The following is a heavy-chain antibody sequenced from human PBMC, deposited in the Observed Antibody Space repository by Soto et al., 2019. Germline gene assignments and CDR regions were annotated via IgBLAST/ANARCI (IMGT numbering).Heavy chain of an antibody. J-gene: IGHJ5*02. CDR3: ARIGMALVTAGWFDP. CDR2: IIPVFGTT. D-gene: IGHD2-21*02. CDR1: GGTLSTYG. V-gene: IGHV1-69*01. Sequence: QLQLVQSGAEVKEPGSSVKVSCQASGGTLSTYGVTWVRQAPGQGLEWMGGIIPVFGTTTYAQKFQGRVTITADESTNSDYLEVNSLRSEDTAVYFCARIGMALVTAGWFDPWGQGTLVTVSS.